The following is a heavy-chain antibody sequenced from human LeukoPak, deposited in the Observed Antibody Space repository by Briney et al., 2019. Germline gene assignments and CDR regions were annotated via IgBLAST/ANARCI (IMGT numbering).Heavy chain of an antibody. J-gene: IGHJ3*01. V-gene: IGHV1-18*01. CDR3: ARSGGWAYGDYDGLMAFDV. D-gene: IGHD4-17*01. Sequence: ASVKVSCKASGYTFTSYSISWVRQAPGQGLEWMGWISAYNGNTIYAQKVKGRVTMTTDTSTSTAYMELRSLKSDDTAVYYCARSGGWAYGDYDGLMAFDVWGQGTMVTVSS. CDR1: GYTFTSYS. CDR2: ISAYNGNT.